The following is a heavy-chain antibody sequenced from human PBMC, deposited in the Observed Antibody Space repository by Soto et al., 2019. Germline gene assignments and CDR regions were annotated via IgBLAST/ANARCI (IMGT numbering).Heavy chain of an antibody. J-gene: IGHJ5*02. CDR2: TYNSGST. Sequence: QLQLQESGSGLVKPSPTLSLTCAVSGCSISSGGYSWSWHRQPPGKGLEWSGYTYNSGSTYYNPSRMSRVTISADSSKNQVPRRLSSVAAADTDVDYCARVLDRWGQGTLVTVSS. CDR3: ARVLDR. V-gene: IGHV4-30-2*01. CDR1: GCSISSGGYS.